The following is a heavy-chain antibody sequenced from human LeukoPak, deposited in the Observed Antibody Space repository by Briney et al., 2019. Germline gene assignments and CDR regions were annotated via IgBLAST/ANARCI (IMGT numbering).Heavy chain of an antibody. CDR3: ASYDFWSGYLDY. CDR1: GGSISSGSYY. CDR2: IYHSGST. D-gene: IGHD3-3*01. Sequence: PSETLSLTCTVSGGSISSGSYYWSWIRQPPGKGLEWIGYIYHSGSTYYNPSLKSRVTISVDRSKNQFSLKLSSVTAADTAVYYCASYDFWSGYLDYWGQGTLVTVSS. V-gene: IGHV4-30-2*01. J-gene: IGHJ4*02.